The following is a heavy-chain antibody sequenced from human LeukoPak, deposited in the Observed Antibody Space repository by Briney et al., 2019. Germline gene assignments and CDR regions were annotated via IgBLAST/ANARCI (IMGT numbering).Heavy chain of an antibody. CDR1: GFTFSRNA. Sequence: PGGSLRLSCAGSGFTFSRNAMSWVRQAPGKGLEWVSAISGGGGSTYYADSVKGRFTISRDDSKNTLYVQMNSLRAEDTAVYYCAKGLGSGWYLFEYWGQGTLVTVSS. CDR3: AKGLGSGWYLFEY. D-gene: IGHD6-19*01. V-gene: IGHV3-23*01. CDR2: ISGGGGST. J-gene: IGHJ4*02.